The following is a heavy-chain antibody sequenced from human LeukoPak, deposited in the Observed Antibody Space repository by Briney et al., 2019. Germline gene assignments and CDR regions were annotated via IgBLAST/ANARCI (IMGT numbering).Heavy chain of an antibody. J-gene: IGHJ4*02. CDR3: AKGGYEYDSSGHNYFDY. D-gene: IGHD3-22*01. CDR1: GFTFSNYW. Sequence: GGSLRLSCAASGFTFSNYWMNWVRQAPGKGLERVANIKPDGGETYYVDSVKGRFTISRDNAKNSLYLQMNSLRAEDTAVYYCAKGGYEYDSSGHNYFDYWGLGTLVTVSS. CDR2: IKPDGGET. V-gene: IGHV3-7*01.